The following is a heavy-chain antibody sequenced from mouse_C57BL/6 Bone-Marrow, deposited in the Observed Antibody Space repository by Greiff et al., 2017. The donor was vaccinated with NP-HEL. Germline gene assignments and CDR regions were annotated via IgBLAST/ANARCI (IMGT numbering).Heavy chain of an antibody. Sequence: EVKLMESGGGLVKPGGSLKLSCAASGFTFSSYAMSWVRQTPEKRLEWVATISDGGSYTYYPDNVKGRFTISRDNAKNNLYLQMSHLKSEDTAMYYGASIYYGSSYPPYAMDYWGQGTSVTVSS. D-gene: IGHD1-1*01. V-gene: IGHV5-4*03. J-gene: IGHJ4*01. CDR1: GFTFSSYA. CDR3: ASIYYGSSYPPYAMDY. CDR2: ISDGGSYT.